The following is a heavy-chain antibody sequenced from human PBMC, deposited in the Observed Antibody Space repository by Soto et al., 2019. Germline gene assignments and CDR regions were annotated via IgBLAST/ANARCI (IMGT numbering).Heavy chain of an antibody. V-gene: IGHV3-23*04. CDR1: GFTFSRFA. CDR3: AKDQRKPAIFGVVTLS. D-gene: IGHD3-3*01. CDR2: ISGSGQTT. J-gene: IGHJ5*02. Sequence: EVQLVESGGGWVQPGRSLRLSCAGSGFTFSRFAMSRVRQVPGKGLEWVSAISGSGQTTYYADSVKGRFTVSRDNSNNTLYLQMNSLRAEDTAVYYCAKDQRKPAIFGVVTLSWGQGTLVTVSS.